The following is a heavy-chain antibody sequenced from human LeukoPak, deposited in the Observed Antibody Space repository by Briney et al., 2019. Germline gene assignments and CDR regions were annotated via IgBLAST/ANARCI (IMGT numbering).Heavy chain of an antibody. D-gene: IGHD2-21*01. CDR3: ITPLPYSAQ. V-gene: IGHV3-23*01. CDR1: GFTFSSYG. J-gene: IGHJ4*02. CDR2: ISGSGGST. Sequence: GGSLRLSCAASGFTFSSYGMHWVRQAPGKGLEWVSAISGSGGSTYYADSVKGRFTISRDNSKNTLYLQMNSLKTEDTAVYYCITPLPYSAQGGQGTLVTVSS.